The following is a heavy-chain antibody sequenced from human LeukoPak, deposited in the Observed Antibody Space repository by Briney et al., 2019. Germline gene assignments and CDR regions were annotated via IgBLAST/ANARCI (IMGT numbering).Heavy chain of an antibody. CDR1: GYTFTSYD. V-gene: IGHV1-8*03. J-gene: IGHJ5*02. CDR2: MNPNSGNT. CDR3: ARGSLATVDRYNWFDP. Sequence: ASVKVSCKASGYTFTSYDISWVRQATGQGLEWMGWMNPNSGNTGYAQKFQGRVTITRNTSISTAYMELSSLRSEDTAVYYYARGSLATVDRYNWFDPWGQGTLVTVSS. D-gene: IGHD3-3*02.